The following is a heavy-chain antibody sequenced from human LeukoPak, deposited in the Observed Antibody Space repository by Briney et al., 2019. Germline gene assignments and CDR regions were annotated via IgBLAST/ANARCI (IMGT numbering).Heavy chain of an antibody. V-gene: IGHV4-34*01. Sequence: KPSETLSLTCAVYGGSFSGYYWSWIRQPPGKGLEWIGEINHSGSTNYNPSLKSRVTISVDTSKNQFSLKLSSVTAADTAVYYCASPTVTDYYYYYMDVWGKGTTVTVSS. CDR3: ASPTVTDYYYYYMDV. CDR1: GGSFSGYY. J-gene: IGHJ6*03. CDR2: INHSGST. D-gene: IGHD4-11*01.